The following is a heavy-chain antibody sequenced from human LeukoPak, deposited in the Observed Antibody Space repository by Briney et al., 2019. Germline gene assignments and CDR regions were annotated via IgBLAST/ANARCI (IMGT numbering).Heavy chain of an antibody. V-gene: IGHV4-34*01. CDR2: INHSGST. CDR3: ARGPAFSYYFDY. D-gene: IGHD3-3*02. CDR1: GGSFSGYY. J-gene: IGHJ4*02. Sequence: PSETPSLTCAVYGGSFSGYYWSWIRQPPGKGLEWIGEINHSGSTNYNPSLKSRVTISVDTSKNQFSLKLSSVTAADTAVYYCARGPAFSYYFDYWGQGTLVTVSS.